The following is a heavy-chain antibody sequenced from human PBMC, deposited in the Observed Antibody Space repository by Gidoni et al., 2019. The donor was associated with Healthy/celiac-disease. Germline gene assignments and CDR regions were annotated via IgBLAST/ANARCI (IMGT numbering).Heavy chain of an antibody. D-gene: IGHD2-15*01. CDR1: GGPSRSGGYY. CDR3: ARSQEVAATPSVSL. CDR2: IYYSGST. V-gene: IGHV4-31*03. J-gene: IGHJ4*02. Sequence: QVQLQESGPGLVKPSQTLSLTCPVSGGPSRSGGYYWRWIRQHPGKGLEWIGYIYYSGSTYYNPSLKSRVTISVDTSKNQFSLKLSSVTAADTAVYYCARSQEVAATPSVSLWGQGTLVTVSS.